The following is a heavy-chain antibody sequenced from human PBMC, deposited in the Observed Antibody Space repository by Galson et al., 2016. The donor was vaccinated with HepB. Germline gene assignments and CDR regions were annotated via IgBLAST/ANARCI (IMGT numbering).Heavy chain of an antibody. CDR1: GYHFLNYG. CDR2: ISTYNGNT. D-gene: IGHD3-10*01. CDR3: ATYNVSLGDYNAFDF. V-gene: IGHV1-18*01. J-gene: IGHJ4*02. Sequence: SVKVSCKASGYHFLNYGISWVRQAPGQGLEWMGWISTYNGNTKSALKVQDRVTMTTDTSTGTGYMELRSLTSEDTVVYYCATYNVSLGDYNAFDFWGQGTLVTVAA.